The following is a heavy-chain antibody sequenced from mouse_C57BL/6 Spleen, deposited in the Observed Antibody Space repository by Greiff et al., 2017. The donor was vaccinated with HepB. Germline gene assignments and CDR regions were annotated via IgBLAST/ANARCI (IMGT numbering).Heavy chain of an antibody. CDR2: IDPETGGT. D-gene: IGHD2-3*01. J-gene: IGHJ4*01. Sequence: VQLQQSGAELVRPGASVTLSCKASGYTFTDYEMHWVKQTPVHGLEWIGAIDPETGGTAYNQKFKGKAILTADTSSSTAYMELSILTSEDSAVYYCKRSIYEGYYGYAMDYWGQGTSVTVSS. V-gene: IGHV1-15*01. CDR3: KRSIYEGYYGYAMDY. CDR1: GYTFTDYE.